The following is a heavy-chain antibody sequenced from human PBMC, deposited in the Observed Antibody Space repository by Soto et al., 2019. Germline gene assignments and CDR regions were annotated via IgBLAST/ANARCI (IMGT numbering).Heavy chain of an antibody. CDR1: GGSISAGDYY. Sequence: SETLSLTCTVSGGSISAGDYYWNWIRQPPGKGLEWIGYIYYTGTTKYNPSLKSRVTLSVYTSKNRFSLNLTPVTAADTAVYYCSRGDLFHPWGPGTLVTVSS. J-gene: IGHJ5*02. CDR3: SRGDLFHP. CDR2: IYYTGTT. V-gene: IGHV4-30-4*01.